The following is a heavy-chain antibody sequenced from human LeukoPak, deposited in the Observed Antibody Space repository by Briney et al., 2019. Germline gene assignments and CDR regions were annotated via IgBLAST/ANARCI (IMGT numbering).Heavy chain of an antibody. CDR2: IKTDGSIT. D-gene: IGHD6-6*01. CDR1: GFSFRSHW. Sequence: PGGSLRLSCAASGFSFRSHWMYWVRQPPEKGLVWVSRIKTDGSITTYADSVRGRFTISRDNAKNTLYLQMNSLRAEDTAVYYCARGGRDIAALDYWGQGTLATVSS. J-gene: IGHJ4*02. CDR3: ARGGRDIAALDY. V-gene: IGHV3-74*01.